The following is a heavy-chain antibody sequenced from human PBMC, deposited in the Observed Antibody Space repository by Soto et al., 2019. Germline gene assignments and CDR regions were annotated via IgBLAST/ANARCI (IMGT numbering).Heavy chain of an antibody. CDR2: INPTGTMT. J-gene: IGHJ3*02. V-gene: IGHV1-46*01. CDR1: GYTFITCYN. CDR3: ARDTGYDHDAFDI. D-gene: IGHD5-12*01. Sequence: ASVKVSCKASGYTFITCYNTHWARQAPGQGVEWMGIINPTGTMTKYSERFQGRLTMTRDTSTSTDYMALSTLTSEDTAVYCCARDTGYDHDAFDIWGQGTMVTVSS.